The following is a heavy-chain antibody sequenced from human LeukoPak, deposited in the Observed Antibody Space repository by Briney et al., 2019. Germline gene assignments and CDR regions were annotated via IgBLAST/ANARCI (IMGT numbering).Heavy chain of an antibody. CDR3: ARDQSGRRYGGKSYYYYGMDV. Sequence: GGSLRLSCAASGFTFSSYSMNWVRQAPGKGLEWVSSISSSTSYIYYADSVKGRFTISRDNAKDSLYLQMNSLRAEDTAVYYCARDQSGRRYGGKSYYYYGMDVWGQGTTVTVSS. CDR2: ISSSTSYI. CDR1: GFTFSSYS. J-gene: IGHJ6*02. D-gene: IGHD4-23*01. V-gene: IGHV3-21*01.